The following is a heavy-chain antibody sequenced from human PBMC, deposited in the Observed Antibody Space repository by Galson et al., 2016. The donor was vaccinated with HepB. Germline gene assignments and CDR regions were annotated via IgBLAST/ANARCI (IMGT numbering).Heavy chain of an antibody. D-gene: IGHD3-10*02. CDR2: DSMDGRRK. Sequence: SLRLSCAGSGFIFRGYGMHWVRQAPGKGLEWVAADSMDGRRKFYADSVRGRFTISRDNSNNMLFLQMDSLRPDDTGVYYCAKRHEFCPPVGCSADYWGQGTRVSVSS. CDR1: GFIFRGYG. CDR3: AKRHEFCPPVGCSADY. V-gene: IGHV3-30*18. J-gene: IGHJ4*02.